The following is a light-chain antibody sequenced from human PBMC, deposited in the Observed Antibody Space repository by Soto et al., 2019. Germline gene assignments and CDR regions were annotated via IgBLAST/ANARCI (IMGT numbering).Light chain of an antibody. CDR2: GVT. J-gene: IGLJ2*01. CDR1: HNDIGTYDY. CDR3: CSYAGSYTFVV. V-gene: IGLV2-14*03. Sequence: QSALTQPTSVSGSPGQSITISCTGNHNDIGTYDYVSWYQQHPGRAPRLLIHGVTTRPSGISDRFSAPKSGLTASLTISGLQAEDEADYYCCSYAGSYTFVVFGGGTKLTVL.